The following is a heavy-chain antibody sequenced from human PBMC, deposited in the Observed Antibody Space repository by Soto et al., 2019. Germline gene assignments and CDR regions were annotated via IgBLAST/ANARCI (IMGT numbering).Heavy chain of an antibody. J-gene: IGHJ4*02. CDR3: ARDIQAGAQAFDY. CDR2: IYYSGST. CDR1: GVSVSSGSYY. V-gene: IGHV4-61*01. D-gene: IGHD1-26*01. Sequence: PSETLSLTCTVSGVSVSSGSYYWSWIRQPPGKGLEWIGYIYYSGSTNYNPSLKSRVTISVDTSKNQFSLKLSSVTAADTAVYYCARDIQAGAQAFDYWGQGTLVTVSS.